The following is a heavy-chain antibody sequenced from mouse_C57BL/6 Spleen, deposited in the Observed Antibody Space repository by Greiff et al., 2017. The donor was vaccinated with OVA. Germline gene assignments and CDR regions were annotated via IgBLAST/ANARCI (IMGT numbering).Heavy chain of an antibody. Sequence: EVHLVESEGGLVQPGRSMKLSCTASGFTFSDYYMAWVRQVPEKGLEWVANINYDGSSTYYLDSLKSRFIISRDNAKNILYLQMSSLKSEDTATYYCARDRAPDYYAMDYWGQGTSVTVSS. CDR2: INYDGSST. V-gene: IGHV5-16*01. J-gene: IGHJ4*01. CDR1: GFTFSDYY. D-gene: IGHD3-3*01. CDR3: ARDRAPDYYAMDY.